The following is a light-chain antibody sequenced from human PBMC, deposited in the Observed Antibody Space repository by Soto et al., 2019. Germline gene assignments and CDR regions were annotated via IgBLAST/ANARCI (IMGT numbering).Light chain of an antibody. V-gene: IGLV2-23*02. Sequence: QSALTQPASVSGSPGQSITISCTGTNSDVGSYNLVSWYQQHPGKAPKLMIYEVSKRPSGVSNRFTGSKSGNTASLTISGLQAEDEADYYCCSYAGSSTFVYVFVTVTNVTVL. CDR3: CSYAGSSTFVYV. CDR1: NSDVGSYNL. J-gene: IGLJ1*01. CDR2: EVS.